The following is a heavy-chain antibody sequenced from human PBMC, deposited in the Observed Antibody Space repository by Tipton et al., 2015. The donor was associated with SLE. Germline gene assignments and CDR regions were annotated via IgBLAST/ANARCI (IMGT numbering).Heavy chain of an antibody. J-gene: IGHJ3*02. CDR2: ISAGGTTT. CDR3: GRGSGNPAFNI. Sequence: GSLRLSCAASGFTFSSYWMHWVRQAPGKGLEWVSYISAGGTTTHYADSVKGRFIISADNAKNSRYLQMTSLRSEDTAVYYCGRGSGNPAFNIWGQGTMVTVSS. V-gene: IGHV3-48*01. CDR1: GFTFSSYW. D-gene: IGHD3-10*01.